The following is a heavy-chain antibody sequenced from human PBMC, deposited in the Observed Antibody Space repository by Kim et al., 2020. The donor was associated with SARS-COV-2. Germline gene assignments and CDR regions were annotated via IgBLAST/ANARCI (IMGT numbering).Heavy chain of an antibody. V-gene: IGHV4-39*01. CDR1: GGSISSSSYY. CDR3: AXXQSXDWYFXL. CDR2: IYYSGST. D-gene: IGHD3-10*01. J-gene: IGHJ2*01. Sequence: SETLSLTCTVSGGSISSSSYYWGWIRQPPGKGLEWIGSIYYSGSTYYNPPLKSXXXXXXXXSKNQFSLKLSSVTAADTAXXXCAXXQSXDWYFXLXXXGT.